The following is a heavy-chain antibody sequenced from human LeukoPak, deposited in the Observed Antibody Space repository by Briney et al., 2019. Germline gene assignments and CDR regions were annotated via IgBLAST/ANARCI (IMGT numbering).Heavy chain of an antibody. J-gene: IGHJ5*02. CDR2: INPSGGST. CDR1: GFTFSSYG. D-gene: IGHD3-9*01. Sequence: GGSLRLSCAASGFTFSSYGMHWVRQAPGQGLEWMGIINPSGGSTSYAQKFQGRVTMTRDTSTSTVYMELSSLRSEDTAVYYCARELGIEFDPWGQGTLVTVSS. CDR3: ARELGIEFDP. V-gene: IGHV1-46*01.